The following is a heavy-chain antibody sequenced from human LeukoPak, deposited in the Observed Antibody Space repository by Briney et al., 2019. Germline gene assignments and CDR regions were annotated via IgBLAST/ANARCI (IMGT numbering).Heavy chain of an antibody. CDR1: GFTFTTNW. CDR2: ISSSGSTI. V-gene: IGHV3-48*04. D-gene: IGHD3-22*01. Sequence: GGSLRLSCAASGFTFTTNWMTWVRQAPGKGLEWVSYISSSGSTIYYADSVKGRFTISRDNAKNSLYLQMNSLRAEDTAVYYCASGENYDSSGYSAFDIWGQGTMVTVSS. J-gene: IGHJ3*02. CDR3: ASGENYDSSGYSAFDI.